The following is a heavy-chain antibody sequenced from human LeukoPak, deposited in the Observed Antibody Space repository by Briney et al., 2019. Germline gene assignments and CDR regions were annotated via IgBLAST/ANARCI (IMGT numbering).Heavy chain of an antibody. V-gene: IGHV3-30*02. Sequence: GGSLRLSCAASGFTFSTYGMHWVRQAPGKGLEWVACIWNDGTIKYYADSVKGRFTISRDNSKNTLYLQMNSLRAEDTAVYYCAKTGSSSWGYFDYWGQGTLVTVSS. J-gene: IGHJ4*02. CDR2: IWNDGTIK. D-gene: IGHD6-13*01. CDR1: GFTFSTYG. CDR3: AKTGSSSWGYFDY.